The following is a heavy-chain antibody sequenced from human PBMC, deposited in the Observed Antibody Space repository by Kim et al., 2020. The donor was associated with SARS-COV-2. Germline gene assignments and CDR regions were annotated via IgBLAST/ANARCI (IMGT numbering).Heavy chain of an antibody. CDR3: AKEAVLRFLEWLFQGAFDI. CDR2: ISYDGSNK. V-gene: IGHV3-30*18. CDR1: GFTFSSYG. D-gene: IGHD3-3*01. Sequence: GGSLRLSCAASGFTFSSYGMHWVRQAPGKGLEWVAVISYDGSNKYYADSVKGRFTISRDNSKNTLYLQMNSLRAEDTAVYYCAKEAVLRFLEWLFQGAFDILGQGTMVTVSS. J-gene: IGHJ3*02.